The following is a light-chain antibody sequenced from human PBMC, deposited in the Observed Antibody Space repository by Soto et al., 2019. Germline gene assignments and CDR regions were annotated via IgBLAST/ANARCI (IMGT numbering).Light chain of an antibody. CDR2: DAS. CDR3: QQYNNWPPWT. V-gene: IGKV3-15*01. CDR1: QSVSNN. J-gene: IGKJ1*01. Sequence: ILMTQSPATLSVSPGERATFSCRASQSVSNNLAWYQQKPGQAPRLPIYDASTRATGIPARFSGSGSGTEFTLTISGLQSEDFAVYYCQQYNNWPPWTFGQGTKVEIK.